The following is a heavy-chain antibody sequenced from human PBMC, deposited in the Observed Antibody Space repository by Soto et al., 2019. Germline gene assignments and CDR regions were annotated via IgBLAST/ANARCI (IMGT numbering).Heavy chain of an antibody. J-gene: IGHJ4*02. V-gene: IGHV6-1*01. CDR2: TYYKSKWSH. Sequence: SQTLSLTCDISGDSVSSDSTAWNWLRQSPSRGLEWLGRTYYKSKWSHNYAVSVRSRIAIKSDTSKNQFSLQLNSVTPEDTAVCVCAGGDQWLLYWGQGTLVTVSS. D-gene: IGHD6-19*01. CDR1: GDSVSSDSTA. CDR3: AGGDQWLLY.